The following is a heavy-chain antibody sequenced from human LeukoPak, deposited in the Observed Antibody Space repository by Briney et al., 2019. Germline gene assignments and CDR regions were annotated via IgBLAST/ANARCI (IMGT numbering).Heavy chain of an antibody. CDR1: GYTFTGYY. D-gene: IGHD6-19*01. CDR3: AEGSSGWYDAFDI. Sequence: ASVKVSCKASGYTFTGYYMHWARQAPGQGLEWMGRINPNSGGTNYAQKFQGRVTMNRDTSISTAYMELSRLRSDDTAVYYCAEGSSGWYDAFDIWGQGTMVTVSS. V-gene: IGHV1-2*06. CDR2: INPNSGGT. J-gene: IGHJ3*02.